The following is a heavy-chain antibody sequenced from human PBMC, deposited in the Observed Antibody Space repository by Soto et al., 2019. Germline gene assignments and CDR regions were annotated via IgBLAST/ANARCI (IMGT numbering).Heavy chain of an antibody. CDR2: INPRNGFT. J-gene: IGHJ6*02. Sequence: QVQLVQSGAELKKPGASVSLSCKASGFNFNTYYIHWVRQSPREGLQWMGIINPRNGFTSYPQKXXXXXXXXXNXSTMXXYXXXXXXXSDDTAMYFCARDRPDTYCGGDCPLVYNYHGMDVWGQGTADSVS. V-gene: IGHV1-46*02. D-gene: IGHD2-21*02. CDR1: GFNFNTYY. CDR3: ARDRPDTYCGGDCPLVYNYHGMDV.